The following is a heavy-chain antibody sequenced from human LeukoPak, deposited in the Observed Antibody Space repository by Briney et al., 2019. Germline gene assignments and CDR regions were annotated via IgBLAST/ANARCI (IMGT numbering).Heavy chain of an antibody. V-gene: IGHV3-30*14. CDR1: GFTFSSYA. J-gene: IGHJ3*02. CDR3: ARAGVGSYSASGAFDI. Sequence: GGSLRLSCAASGFTFSSYAMHWVRQAPGKGLEWVAVISYDGSNKYYADSVKGRFTISRDNSKNTLYLQMNSLRAGDTAVYYCARAGVGSYSASGAFDIWGQGTMVTVSS. D-gene: IGHD1-26*01. CDR2: ISYDGSNK.